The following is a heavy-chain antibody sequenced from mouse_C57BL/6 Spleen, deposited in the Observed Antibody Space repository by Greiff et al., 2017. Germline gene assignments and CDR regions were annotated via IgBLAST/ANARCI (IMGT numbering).Heavy chain of an antibody. CDR2: ISDGGSYT. J-gene: IGHJ2*01. CDR1: GFTFSSYA. Sequence: EVMLVESGGGLVKPGGSLKLSCAASGFTFSSYAMSWVRQTPEKRLEWVATISDGGSYTYYPDNVKGRFTISRDNAKNNLYLQMSHLKSEDTAMYYCARGLRFITTVVDYYGYWGQGTTLTVSS. D-gene: IGHD1-1*01. CDR3: ARGLRFITTVVDYYGY. V-gene: IGHV5-4*03.